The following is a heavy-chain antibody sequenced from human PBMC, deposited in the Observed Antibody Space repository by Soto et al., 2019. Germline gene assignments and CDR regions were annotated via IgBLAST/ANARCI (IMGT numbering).Heavy chain of an antibody. D-gene: IGHD2-15*01. Sequence: ASVKVSCKASGYTFTNYGISWVRQAPGEGLEWVGWINTSNDNKLYAQKLQGRLTLTTDTSTSTAYMDLTTLRSDDTAVYFCAKDPAAAAFDSLAQRTLVPVSS. V-gene: IGHV1-18*01. CDR1: GYTFTNYG. J-gene: IGHJ5*01. CDR3: AKDPAAAAFDS. CDR2: INTSNDNK.